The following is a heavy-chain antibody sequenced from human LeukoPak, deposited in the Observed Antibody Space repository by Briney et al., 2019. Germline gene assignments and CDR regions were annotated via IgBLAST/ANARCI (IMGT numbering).Heavy chain of an antibody. Sequence: GGSLRLSCAASGFTFSSYAMTWVRQPPGKGLAWVSSISKSDGSTYYADSVKGRFTISRDNSKNTVYLHMDSLRVEDTAIYYCARGALILDFRGQGTLVTVSS. CDR1: GFTFSSYA. V-gene: IGHV3-23*01. J-gene: IGHJ4*02. CDR3: ARGALILDF. CDR2: ISKSDGST. D-gene: IGHD2-21*01.